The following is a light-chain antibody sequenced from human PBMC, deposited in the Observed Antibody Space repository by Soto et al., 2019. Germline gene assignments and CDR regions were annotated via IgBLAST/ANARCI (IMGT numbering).Light chain of an antibody. J-gene: IGKJ5*01. V-gene: IGKV3-11*01. Sequence: EIVLTQSPATLSLSPGERAALSCRASQSVSSYLAWYQQKPGQAPRLLIYDASKRAPGIPARFTGSGSGTDFTLTISSLEPEDFAVYFCQQYGSSPITFGQGTRLEIK. CDR3: QQYGSSPIT. CDR2: DAS. CDR1: QSVSSY.